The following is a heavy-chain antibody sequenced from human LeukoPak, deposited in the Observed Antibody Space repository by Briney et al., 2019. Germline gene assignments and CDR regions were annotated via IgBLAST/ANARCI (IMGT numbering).Heavy chain of an antibody. CDR3: AKDLASATMIVVVWDY. D-gene: IGHD3-22*01. Sequence: GGSLRLSCAASGFSVSSNYMSWVRQAPGKGLEWVSVIYSGGSTYYADSVKGRFTISRDNSKNTLYLQMNSLRAEDTAVYYCAKDLASATMIVVVWDYWGQGTLVSVSS. CDR2: IYSGGST. CDR1: GFSVSSNY. V-gene: IGHV3-53*01. J-gene: IGHJ4*02.